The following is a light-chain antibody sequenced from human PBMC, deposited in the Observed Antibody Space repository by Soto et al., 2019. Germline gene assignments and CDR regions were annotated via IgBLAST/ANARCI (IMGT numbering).Light chain of an antibody. J-gene: IGKJ3*01. CDR3: QQYGGSLLT. Sequence: EIVLSLSPGTLSLSPGERATLSCRASASLSTNSLAWYQQKPGQPPRLLIYAASTRPTDIPDRCTGSGSGTDFALTISRVESEDFAVYYCQQYGGSLLTFAPGTNLDI. V-gene: IGKV3-20*01. CDR2: AAS. CDR1: ASLSTNS.